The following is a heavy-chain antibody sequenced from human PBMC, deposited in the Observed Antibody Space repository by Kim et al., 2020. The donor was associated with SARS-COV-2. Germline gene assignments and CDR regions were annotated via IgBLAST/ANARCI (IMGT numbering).Heavy chain of an antibody. D-gene: IGHD4-17*01. CDR1: GGSISSSSYY. CDR2: IYYSGST. CDR3: ARDRGGDFPYYFDY. V-gene: IGHV4-39*07. J-gene: IGHJ4*02. Sequence: SETLSLTYTVSGGSISSSSYYWGWIRQPPGKGLEWIGSIYYSGSTYYNPSLKSRVTISVDTSKNQFSLKLSSVTAADTAVYYCARDRGGDFPYYFDYWGQGTLVTVSS.